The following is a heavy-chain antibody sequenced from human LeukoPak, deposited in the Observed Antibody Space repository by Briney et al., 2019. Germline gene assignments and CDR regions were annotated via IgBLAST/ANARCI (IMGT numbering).Heavy chain of an antibody. D-gene: IGHD1-26*01. CDR1: GFTFSDYF. CDR2: IRIGATGT. Sequence: GGSLRLSCAASGFTFSDYFMSWVRQAPGKGLEWVSTIRIGATGTHYSDSVQGRFTISRDDSKSTLYLQMSNLRDDDTAVYYCAKDHTGSLYRHAFWGQETLVTVSS. V-gene: IGHV3-23*01. J-gene: IGHJ4*02. CDR3: AKDHTGSLYRHAF.